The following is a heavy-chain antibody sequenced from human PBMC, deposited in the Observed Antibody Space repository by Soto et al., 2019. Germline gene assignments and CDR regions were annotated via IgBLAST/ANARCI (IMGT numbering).Heavy chain of an antibody. Sequence: SETLSLTCTFSGGSISSGDYYWSWIRQPPGKGLEWIGYIYYSGSTYYNPSLKSRVTISVDTSKNQFSLKLSSVTAADTAVYYCARRSLGYCSGGSCYGRTYYYYYGMDVWGQGTTVTVSS. CDR2: IYYSGST. CDR3: ARRSLGYCSGGSCYGRTYYYYYGMDV. J-gene: IGHJ6*02. D-gene: IGHD2-15*01. V-gene: IGHV4-30-4*01. CDR1: GGSISSGDYY.